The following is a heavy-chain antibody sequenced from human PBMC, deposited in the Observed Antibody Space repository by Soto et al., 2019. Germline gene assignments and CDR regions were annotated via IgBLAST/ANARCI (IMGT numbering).Heavy chain of an antibody. J-gene: IGHJ6*02. D-gene: IGHD3-3*01. V-gene: IGHV3-30-3*01. CDR3: ANGSYPADFYT. CDR2: ISYDGTNK. CDR1: GFTFSSYT. Sequence: GGSLRVSYAASGFTFSSYTMRWVRQPPGKGLEWVAVISYDGTNKYYADSVKGRFTISRDNSKNTLYLQMNSLSAEDTAVYYCANGSYPADFYTWGRRTTLTVSS.